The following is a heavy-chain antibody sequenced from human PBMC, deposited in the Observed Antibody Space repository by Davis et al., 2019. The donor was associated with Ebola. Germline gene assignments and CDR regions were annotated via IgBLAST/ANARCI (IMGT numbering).Heavy chain of an antibody. CDR3: AGITVTKEWLFDY. CDR1: GFTFSSYW. Sequence: ESLKISCAASGFTFSSYWMHWVRQAPGKGLEWIGEINHSGSTNYNPSLKSRVTISVDTSKNQFSLKLSSVTAADTAVYYCAGITVTKEWLFDYWGQGTLVTVSS. CDR2: INHSGST. V-gene: IGHV4-34*08. D-gene: IGHD4-17*01. J-gene: IGHJ4*02.